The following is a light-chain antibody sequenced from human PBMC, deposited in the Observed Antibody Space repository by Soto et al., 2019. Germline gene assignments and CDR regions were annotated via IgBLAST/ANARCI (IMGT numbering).Light chain of an antibody. CDR3: QQRSDWPGIT. Sequence: EIVLTQSPATLSLSPGERATLSFRASHSVGRYLAWYQQKPGQAPRLLIYDASNRATGIPARFSGSGSGTDFTLTISSLEPEDFSVYYCQQRSDWPGITFGPGTSVDIK. CDR2: DAS. CDR1: HSVGRY. V-gene: IGKV3-11*01. J-gene: IGKJ3*01.